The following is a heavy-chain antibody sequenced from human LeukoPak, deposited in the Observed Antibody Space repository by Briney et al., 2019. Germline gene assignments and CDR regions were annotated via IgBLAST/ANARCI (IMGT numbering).Heavy chain of an antibody. CDR2: IHSSGST. D-gene: IGHD1-1*01. Sequence: SETLSLTCTVSGDSIRTYYWSWIRQPPGKGLEWIGCIHSSGSTNYNLSLKSRVTISVDMSTNQFSLKLSSVTAADTAVYYCARIIVTGTTDYWGQGTLVTVSS. V-gene: IGHV4-59*08. CDR3: ARIIVTGTTDY. J-gene: IGHJ4*02. CDR1: GDSIRTYY.